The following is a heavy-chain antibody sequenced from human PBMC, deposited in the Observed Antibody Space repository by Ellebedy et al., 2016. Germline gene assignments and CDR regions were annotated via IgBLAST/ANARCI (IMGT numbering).Heavy chain of an antibody. Sequence: GESLKISCAASGFTVSSSYVSWVRQAPGKALEWVSMTSPGGTMHYADYVRGRFTISRDNSKNTLYLQMNSLTADDTAVYFCVKSGHSYAWSNWGQGTLVTVSS. CDR1: GFTVSSSY. D-gene: IGHD5-18*01. CDR3: VKSGHSYAWSN. CDR2: TSPGGTM. V-gene: IGHV3-53*01. J-gene: IGHJ4*02.